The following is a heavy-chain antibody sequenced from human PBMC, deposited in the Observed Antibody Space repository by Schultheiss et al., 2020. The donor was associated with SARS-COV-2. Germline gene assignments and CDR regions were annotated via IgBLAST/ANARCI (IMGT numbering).Heavy chain of an antibody. Sequence: GGSLRLSCAASGFTVSSNYMSWVRQAPGKGLEWVSVIYSGGSTYYADSVKGRFTISRDNSKNTLYLQMNSLRAEDTAVYYCAKNPVTYYDFWSGSYFDYWGQGTLVTVSS. D-gene: IGHD3-3*01. J-gene: IGHJ4*02. V-gene: IGHV3-53*01. CDR3: AKNPVTYYDFWSGSYFDY. CDR2: IYSGGST. CDR1: GFTVSSNY.